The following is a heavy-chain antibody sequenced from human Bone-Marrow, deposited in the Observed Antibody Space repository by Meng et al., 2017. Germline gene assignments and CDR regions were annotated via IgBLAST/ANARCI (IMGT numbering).Heavy chain of an antibody. Sequence: ASVKVSCKAFGATFSSYTNSWVRQAPGQGLEWMGWINPDSGDTNCAVRFQGRVTMTRDTSISTAYMELRRLRSDDTALYYCARVMRPLNSGYTGYDFDYWGQGTLVTVSS. CDR2: INPDSGDT. CDR3: ARVMRPLNSGYTGYDFDY. D-gene: IGHD5-12*01. V-gene: IGHV1-2*02. CDR1: GATFSSYT. J-gene: IGHJ4*02.